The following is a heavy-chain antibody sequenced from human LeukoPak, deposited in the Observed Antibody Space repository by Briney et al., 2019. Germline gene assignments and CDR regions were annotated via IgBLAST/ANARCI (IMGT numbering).Heavy chain of an antibody. Sequence: SETLSLTCTVSCGSISSYYWSWIRQSPGKGLEWIGYIYYSGSTNYNPSLKSRVTISVDTSKNQFSLKLSSVTAADTAVYYCARVGHDSGTYLYYFDYWGQGTLVTVSS. D-gene: IGHD1-26*01. J-gene: IGHJ4*02. CDR2: IYYSGST. V-gene: IGHV4-59*01. CDR1: CGSISSYY. CDR3: ARVGHDSGTYLYYFDY.